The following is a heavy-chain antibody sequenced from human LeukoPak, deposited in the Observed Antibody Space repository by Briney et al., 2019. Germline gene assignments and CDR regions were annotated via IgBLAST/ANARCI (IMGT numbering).Heavy chain of an antibody. V-gene: IGHV3-21*01. CDR1: GFTFSSYS. J-gene: IGHJ4*02. CDR2: ISSSSSYI. CDR3: AKVAKYFYGPETYYFFEQ. D-gene: IGHD3-10*01. Sequence: GGSLRLSCAASGFTFSSYSMNWVRQAPGKGLEWVSSISSSSSYIYYADSVKGRFTISRDYAKNSLYLQMNSLRVEDTAVYYCAKVAKYFYGPETYYFFEQWGQGTPVTASS.